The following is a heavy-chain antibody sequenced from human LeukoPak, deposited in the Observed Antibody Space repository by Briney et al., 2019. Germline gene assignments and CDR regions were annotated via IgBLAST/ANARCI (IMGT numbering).Heavy chain of an antibody. J-gene: IGHJ5*02. D-gene: IGHD4-17*01. Sequence: ASVKVSCKASGYTFTGYYMHWVRQAPGQGLEWMGWINPNSGGTNYAQKFQGRVTMTRDTSISTAYMELSRLRSDDTAVYYCARVDGDYVWFDPWGQGTLVTASS. V-gene: IGHV1-2*02. CDR2: INPNSGGT. CDR3: ARVDGDYVWFDP. CDR1: GYTFTGYY.